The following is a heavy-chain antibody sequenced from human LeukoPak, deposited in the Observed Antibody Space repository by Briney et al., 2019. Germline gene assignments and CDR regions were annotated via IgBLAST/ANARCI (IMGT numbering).Heavy chain of an antibody. CDR2: IKQVGSEI. V-gene: IGHV3-7*03. CDR1: GFTFSRYW. Sequence: GGSLRLSCAAPGFTFSRYWMSWVRQAPGKGREWVAKIKQVGSEINYVESVKGGFSISRDNAKNSLYLQMNSLRAEDAAVYYWAREGGIAAAVTNYWGQGTLVTVSS. CDR3: AREGGIAAAVTNY. J-gene: IGHJ4*02. D-gene: IGHD6-13*01.